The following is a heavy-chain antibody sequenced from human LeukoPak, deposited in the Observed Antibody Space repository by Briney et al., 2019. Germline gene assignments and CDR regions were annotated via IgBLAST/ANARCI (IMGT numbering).Heavy chain of an antibody. Sequence: SETLSLTCTVSGGSVSSSSYYWGWIRQPPGKGLEWIVSIYYSGSTYYNPSLKSRVTISVDTSKNQFSLKLSSVTAADTAVYYCARHEGAAAADADYFDYWGQGTLVTVSS. CDR1: GGSVSSSSYY. CDR3: ARHEGAAAADADYFDY. V-gene: IGHV4-39*01. CDR2: IYYSGST. D-gene: IGHD6-13*01. J-gene: IGHJ4*02.